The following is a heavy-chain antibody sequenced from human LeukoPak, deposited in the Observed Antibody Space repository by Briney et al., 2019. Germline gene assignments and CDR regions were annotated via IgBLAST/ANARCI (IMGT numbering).Heavy chain of an antibody. CDR3: ARLHSAIYYGDAFDI. J-gene: IGHJ3*02. V-gene: IGHV3-23*01. CDR1: GFTFSSYA. D-gene: IGHD1-26*01. Sequence: GGSLRLSCAASGFTFSSYAMSWVRQAPGKGLEWVSGISGSGDNTYYADSVKGRFTVSRDNVKNSLFLQMNSLRAEDTAAYYCARLHSAIYYGDAFDIWGQGTMVTVSS. CDR2: ISGSGDNT.